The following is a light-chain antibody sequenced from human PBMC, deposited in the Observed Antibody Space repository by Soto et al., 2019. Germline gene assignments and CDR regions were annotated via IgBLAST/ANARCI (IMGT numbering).Light chain of an antibody. Sequence: EIMLTQSPGTLSLSPGEGATLSCRASQSIISSYLAWYQQKPGQAPRLLIYGASSRATGIPDRFSGSGSGTDFILTISRLEPEDFAVYYCQQYATSPGTFGQGTKVEIK. V-gene: IGKV3-20*01. CDR1: QSIISSY. J-gene: IGKJ1*01. CDR2: GAS. CDR3: QQYATSPGT.